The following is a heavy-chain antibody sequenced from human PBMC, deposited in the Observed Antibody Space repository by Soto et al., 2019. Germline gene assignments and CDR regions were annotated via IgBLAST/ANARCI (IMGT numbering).Heavy chain of an antibody. D-gene: IGHD3-3*01. CDR2: ISSSGSTI. Sequence: PGGSLRLSCAASGFTFSSYEMNWVRQAPGKGLEWVSYISSSGSTIYYADSVKGRFTISRDNAKNSLYLQMNSLRAEDTAVYYCARRAEKYYDFCSVYYASYYYYGMDVWGQATSVTVS. CDR3: ARRAEKYYDFCSVYYASYYYYGMDV. V-gene: IGHV3-48*03. CDR1: GFTFSSYE. J-gene: IGHJ6*02.